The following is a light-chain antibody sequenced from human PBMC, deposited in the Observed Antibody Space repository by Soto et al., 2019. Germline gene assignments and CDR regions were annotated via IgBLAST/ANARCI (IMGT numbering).Light chain of an antibody. V-gene: IGKV1-5*03. CDR2: KAS. J-gene: IGKJ1*01. CDR3: QQYNT. Sequence: DIQMTQSPSTLSATAGDRVTITCRASQSISSWLAWYQHKPGKAPKLLIYKASSLESGVPSRFSGSGSGTEFTLTISSLQPDDFATYYCQQYNTFGQGTKVDIK. CDR1: QSISSW.